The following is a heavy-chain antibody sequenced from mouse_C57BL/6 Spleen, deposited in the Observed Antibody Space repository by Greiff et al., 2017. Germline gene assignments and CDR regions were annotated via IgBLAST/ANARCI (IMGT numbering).Heavy chain of an antibody. V-gene: IGHV1-50*01. CDR2: IDPSASYT. J-gene: IGHJ4*01. CDR3: ARGGSSYYAMDY. CDR1: GYTFTSYW. Sequence: QVQLQQSGAELVKPGASVKLSCKASGYTFTSYWMQWVKQRPGQGLEWIGEIDPSASYTNYNQKFKGKATLTVDTSSSTAYMQLSSLTSEDSAVYYCARGGSSYYAMDYWGQGTSVTVSS. D-gene: IGHD1-1*01.